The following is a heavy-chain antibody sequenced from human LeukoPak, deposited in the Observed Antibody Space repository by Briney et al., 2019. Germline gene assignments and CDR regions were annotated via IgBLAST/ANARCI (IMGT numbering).Heavy chain of an antibody. CDR1: AFTFSSYW. CDR2: IEQDGSQK. Sequence: PGGSLRLSCAASAFTFSSYWLSWVRQAPGEGLEWVASIEQDGSQKYYVDSVRGRFTISRDNAKNSVYLQMNSLRVEDTAVYYCARNSGSYPFDYWGQGTLVTVSS. D-gene: IGHD1-26*01. J-gene: IGHJ4*02. CDR3: ARNSGSYPFDY. V-gene: IGHV3-7*01.